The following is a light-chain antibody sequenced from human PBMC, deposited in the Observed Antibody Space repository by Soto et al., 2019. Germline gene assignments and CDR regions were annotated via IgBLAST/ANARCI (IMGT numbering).Light chain of an antibody. CDR1: QGISNY. V-gene: IGKV1-27*01. CDR3: QKYNSAPTWT. Sequence: MTQSPSSLSASVGDRVTITCRASQGISNYLAWYQQKPGKVPKLLIYAASTLQSGVPSRFSGSGSGTDFTLTISSLQPEDVATYYCQKYNSAPTWTFGQGTKVDIK. CDR2: AAS. J-gene: IGKJ1*01.